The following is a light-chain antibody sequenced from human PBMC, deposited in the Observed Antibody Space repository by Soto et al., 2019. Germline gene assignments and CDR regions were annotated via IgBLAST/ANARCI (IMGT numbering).Light chain of an antibody. V-gene: IGKV1-39*01. CDR1: QTINNY. CDR3: QQLNS. J-gene: IGKJ4*01. Sequence: DIQMTQSPSSLSASVGDRVTITCRASQTINNYLNWYEQKPGKAPNLLISAASSLQSGGPSRFSGSGSGTDFTLTISSLQPEDVATYYCQQLNSFGGGTKVDIK. CDR2: AAS.